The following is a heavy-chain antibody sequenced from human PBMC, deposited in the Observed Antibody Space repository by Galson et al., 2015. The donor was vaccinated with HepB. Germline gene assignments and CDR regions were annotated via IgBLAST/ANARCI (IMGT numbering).Heavy chain of an antibody. V-gene: IGHV3-21*01. D-gene: IGHD3-22*01. J-gene: IGHJ4*02. CDR3: ARDSSGYFHFDY. Sequence: SLRLSCAASGFTFSSYSMNWVRQAPGKGLEWVSSISSSSSYIYYADSVKGRFTISRDNAKNSLYLQMNSLRAEDTAVYYCARDSSGYFHFDYWGQGTLVTVSS. CDR1: GFTFSSYS. CDR2: ISSSSSYI.